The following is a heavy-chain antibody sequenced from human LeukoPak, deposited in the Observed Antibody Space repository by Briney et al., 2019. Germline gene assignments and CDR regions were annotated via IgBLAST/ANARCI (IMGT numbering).Heavy chain of an antibody. CDR3: ARSALYYDSSGEEYYFDY. V-gene: IGHV3-66*01. J-gene: IGHJ4*02. Sequence: GGSLRLSCAASEFSVGSNYMTWVRQAPGKGLEWVSLIYSGGSTYYADSVKGRFTISRDNSKNTLYLQMNSLRAEDTAVYYCARSALYYDSSGEEYYFDYWGQGTLVTVSS. CDR2: IYSGGST. D-gene: IGHD3-22*01. CDR1: EFSVGSNY.